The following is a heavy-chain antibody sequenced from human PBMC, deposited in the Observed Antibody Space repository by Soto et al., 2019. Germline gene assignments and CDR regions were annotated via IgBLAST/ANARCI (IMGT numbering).Heavy chain of an antibody. CDR1: GGSISSGDYY. J-gene: IGHJ4*02. Sequence: PPETLSLTCTISGGSISSGDYYWSWIRQPPGKGLEWIGYIYYSGSTYYNPSLKSRVTISVDTSKNQFSLKPSSVNAADKAVYYAASSAARYCSGASYHPDLNFDYWGQGTLVTVSS. CDR3: ASSAARYCSGASYHPDLNFDY. D-gene: IGHD2-15*01. CDR2: IYYSGST. V-gene: IGHV4-30-4*01.